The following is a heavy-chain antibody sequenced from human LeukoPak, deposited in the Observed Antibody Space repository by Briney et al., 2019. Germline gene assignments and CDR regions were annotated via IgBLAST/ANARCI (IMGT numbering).Heavy chain of an antibody. D-gene: IGHD3-9*01. Sequence: PSETLSLTCTVPGGSISSYYWSWIRQPPGKGLEWIGYIYYSGSTNYNPSLKSRVTISVDTSKNQFSLKLSSVTAADTAVYYCARVSRRLNYDILTGYPYYFDYWGQGTLVTVSS. V-gene: IGHV4-59*01. CDR3: ARVSRRLNYDILTGYPYYFDY. J-gene: IGHJ4*02. CDR1: GGSISSYY. CDR2: IYYSGST.